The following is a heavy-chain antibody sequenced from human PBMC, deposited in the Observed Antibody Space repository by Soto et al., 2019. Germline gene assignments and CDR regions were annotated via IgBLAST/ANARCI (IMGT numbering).Heavy chain of an antibody. CDR1: GYMFGSYG. Sequence: QVQLVQSGAEVKEPGASVIVSCKASGYMFGSYGITWVRQAPGQGLEWMGWISAYNGDTKYAQKRQGRVTMTRDTTTNTAYMYLRSLRSDDTALYYCARVRGFSYGADAFYPWGQGTLVTVS. J-gene: IGHJ5*02. V-gene: IGHV1-18*01. CDR2: ISAYNGDT. CDR3: ARVRGFSYGADAFYP. D-gene: IGHD5-18*01.